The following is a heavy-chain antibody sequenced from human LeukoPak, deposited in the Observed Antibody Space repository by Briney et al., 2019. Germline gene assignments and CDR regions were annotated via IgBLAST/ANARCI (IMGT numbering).Heavy chain of an antibody. J-gene: IGHJ4*02. CDR3: ARYGSFGVVTNAFDY. CDR1: GYSFTSYW. D-gene: IGHD3-3*01. Sequence: GESLKISCKGSGYSFTSYWIGWVRQMPGKGLEWMGIIYPGDSDTRYSQSFQGQVTISADKSISTAYLQWSSLKASDTAMYYCARYGSFGVVTNAFDYWGQGTLVTVSS. V-gene: IGHV5-51*01. CDR2: IYPGDSDT.